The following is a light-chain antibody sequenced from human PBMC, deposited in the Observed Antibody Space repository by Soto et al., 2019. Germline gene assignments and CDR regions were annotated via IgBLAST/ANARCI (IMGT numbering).Light chain of an antibody. Sequence: EIVMTQSPATLSLSLGERATLSCRASQSVSSSYLTWYQQKPGQAPRLLIYGASTRANGVPARFSGSGSGADFTLTISGLEPEDFAIYYCQQRSNRPPSTFGQGTRLEIK. CDR3: QQRSNRPPST. CDR2: GAS. CDR1: QSVSSSY. V-gene: IGKV3D-20*02. J-gene: IGKJ5*01.